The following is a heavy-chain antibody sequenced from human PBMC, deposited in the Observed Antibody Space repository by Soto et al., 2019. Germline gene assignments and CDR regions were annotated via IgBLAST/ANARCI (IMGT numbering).Heavy chain of an antibody. CDR1: GFTLSGSA. CDR3: TRSGGSYSFGY. J-gene: IGHJ4*02. CDR2: IRSKTHNYAT. V-gene: IGHV3-73*02. Sequence: EVQLVESGGGLVQPGESLKLSCAASGFTLSGSAVHWVRQASGKGLEWVGRIRSKTHNYATDYIASVKGRFTMSRDDSNNTAYLQMNGRKTDDTAVYYCTRSGGSYSFGYWGQGTLVTVSS. D-gene: IGHD1-26*01.